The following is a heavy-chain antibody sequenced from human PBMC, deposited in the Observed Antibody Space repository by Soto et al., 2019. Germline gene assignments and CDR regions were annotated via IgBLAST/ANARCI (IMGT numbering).Heavy chain of an antibody. Sequence: GGSLRLSCAASGFTFSSYGMHWVRQAPGKGLEWVAVISYDGSNKYYADSVKGRFTISRDNSKNTLYLQMNSLRAEDTAVYYCAKGPGWLQPYYFDYWGQGTLVTVYS. CDR1: GFTFSSYG. J-gene: IGHJ4*02. CDR2: ISYDGSNK. V-gene: IGHV3-30*18. D-gene: IGHD5-12*01. CDR3: AKGPGWLQPYYFDY.